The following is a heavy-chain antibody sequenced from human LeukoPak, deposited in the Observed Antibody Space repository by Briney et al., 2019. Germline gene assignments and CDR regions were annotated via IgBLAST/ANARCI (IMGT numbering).Heavy chain of an antibody. D-gene: IGHD4-17*01. CDR2: ISADASST. J-gene: IGHJ4*02. V-gene: IGHV3-23*01. CDR3: ARGAYGDYDY. CDR1: GFTFNSYA. Sequence: PGGSLRLSCAASGFTFNSYAMSWVRQAPGKGLEWVSAISADASSTYYADSVEGRFTISRYNSKNALFLQMNSLRAEDTAVYYCARGAYGDYDYWGQGTLVTVSS.